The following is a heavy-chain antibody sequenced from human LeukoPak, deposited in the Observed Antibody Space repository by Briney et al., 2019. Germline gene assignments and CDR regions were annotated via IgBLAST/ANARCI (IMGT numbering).Heavy chain of an antibody. D-gene: IGHD6-13*01. Sequence: PGGSLRLSCAASGSTFSSYSMNWVRQAPGKGLEWVSSISSSSSYIYYADSVKGRFTISRDNAKNSLYLQMNSLRSEDTAVYYCARDGGAAAGNNTLLSQPFDYWGQGTLVTVSS. V-gene: IGHV3-21*04. J-gene: IGHJ4*02. CDR1: GSTFSSYS. CDR2: ISSSSSYI. CDR3: ARDGGAAAGNNTLLSQPFDY.